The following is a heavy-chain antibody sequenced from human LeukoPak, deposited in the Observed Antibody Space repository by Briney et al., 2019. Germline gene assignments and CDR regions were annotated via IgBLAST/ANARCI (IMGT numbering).Heavy chain of an antibody. Sequence: GGSLRLSCAASGFTFSSYSMNWVRQAPGKGLEWVSSISSSSSYIYYADSVKGRFTISRDSAKNSLYLQMNSLRAEDTAVYYCARDFVGPIAVAGTTFDYWGQGTLVTVSS. CDR3: ARDFVGPIAVAGTTFDY. CDR2: ISSSSSYI. CDR1: GFTFSSYS. V-gene: IGHV3-21*01. J-gene: IGHJ4*02. D-gene: IGHD6-19*01.